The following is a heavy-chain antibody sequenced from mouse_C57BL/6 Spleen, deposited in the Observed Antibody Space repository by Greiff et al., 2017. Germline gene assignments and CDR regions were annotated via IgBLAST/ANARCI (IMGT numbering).Heavy chain of an antibody. CDR1: GFTFSSYA. J-gene: IGHJ1*03. CDR2: ISDGGSYT. Sequence: EVQLVESGGGLVRPGGSLKLSCAASGFTFSSYAMSWVRQTPEKRLEWVATISDGGSYTYYPDNVKGRFTISRDNAKNNLYLQMSHLKSEDTAMYYWASDGEPLDVWGTGTTVTVSS. CDR3: ASDGEPLDV. V-gene: IGHV5-4*01.